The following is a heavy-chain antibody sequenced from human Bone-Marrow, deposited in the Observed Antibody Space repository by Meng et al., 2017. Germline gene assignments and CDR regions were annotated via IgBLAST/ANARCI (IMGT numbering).Heavy chain of an antibody. J-gene: IGHJ4*02. D-gene: IGHD4-11*01. Sequence: GSLRLSCVVSGGSFSDYYWSWIRQPPGKGLEWIGEINHSGSTNYNPSLESRATISVDTSQNNLSLKLSSVTTADSAVYYCARGPTTMAHDFDYWGQGTLVTVSS. CDR3: ARGPTTMAHDFDY. CDR2: INHSGST. V-gene: IGHV4-34*01. CDR1: GGSFSDYY.